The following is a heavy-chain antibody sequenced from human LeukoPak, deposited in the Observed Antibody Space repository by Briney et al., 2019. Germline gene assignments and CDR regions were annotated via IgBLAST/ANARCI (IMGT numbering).Heavy chain of an antibody. Sequence: PETLSLTCTVSGGSISSSSYYWGWIRQPPGKGLEWIGSIYYSGSTYYNPSLKSRVTISVDTSKNQFSLKLSSVTTADTAVYYCARDLSDSGSYYDYYYYYGMDVWGQGTTVTVSS. V-gene: IGHV4-39*07. CDR1: GGSISSSSYY. D-gene: IGHD1-26*01. J-gene: IGHJ6*02. CDR2: IYYSGST. CDR3: ARDLSDSGSYYDYYYYYGMDV.